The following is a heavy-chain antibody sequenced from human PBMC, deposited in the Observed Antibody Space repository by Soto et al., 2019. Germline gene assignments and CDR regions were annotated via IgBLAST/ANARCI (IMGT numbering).Heavy chain of an antibody. Sequence: QVQLQESGPGLVKPSETLSLTCTVSGGSISSYYWSWIRQPPGKGLEWIGYIYYSGSTNYNPSLKSRVTISVDTSKNQFSLKLSSVTAADTAVYYCASGTQSIAATHYYFDYWGQGTLVTVSS. D-gene: IGHD6-6*01. CDR2: IYYSGST. V-gene: IGHV4-59*01. J-gene: IGHJ4*02. CDR1: GGSISSYY. CDR3: ASGTQSIAATHYYFDY.